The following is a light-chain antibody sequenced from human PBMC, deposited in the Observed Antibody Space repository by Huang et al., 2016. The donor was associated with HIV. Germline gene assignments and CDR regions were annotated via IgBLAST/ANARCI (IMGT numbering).Light chain of an antibody. V-gene: IGKV1-39*01. Sequence: DIQMTQSPSSLSASIGDRVTITCRASQSISTFLNWYQQKPGKAPKFLIYAASSLQSGVPSRFSCSGSGTDFTLTISSLQPEDFATYYCQQSYSTPFTFGPGTKVNIK. CDR3: QQSYSTPFT. CDR1: QSISTF. J-gene: IGKJ3*01. CDR2: AAS.